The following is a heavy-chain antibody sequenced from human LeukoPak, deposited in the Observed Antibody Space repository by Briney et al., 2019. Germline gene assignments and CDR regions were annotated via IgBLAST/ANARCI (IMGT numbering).Heavy chain of an antibody. D-gene: IGHD5-12*01. V-gene: IGHV3-21*01. Sequence: GGSLRLSCAASGFTFSSYSMNWVRQAPGKGLEWVSSISSSSSYIYYADSVKGRFTISRDNAKNSLYLQMNSLRAEDTAVYYCASWYGGYVGYFDYWGQRTLVNVSS. CDR3: ASWYGGYVGYFDY. J-gene: IGHJ4*02. CDR2: ISSSSSYI. CDR1: GFTFSSYS.